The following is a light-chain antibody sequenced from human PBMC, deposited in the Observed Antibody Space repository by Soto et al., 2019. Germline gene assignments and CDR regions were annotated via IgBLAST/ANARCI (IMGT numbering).Light chain of an antibody. CDR3: QPYNNWPLT. V-gene: IGKV1-33*01. Sequence: DIQMTQSPSSLSASVGDRVTITCQASQDINKNLIWYQQKPGKAPKLLIYDASDLETGVPSRFSGSGSGTGFTFTISSLQPEDFATYYCQPYNNWPLTFGGGTKVEIK. J-gene: IGKJ4*01. CDR2: DAS. CDR1: QDINKN.